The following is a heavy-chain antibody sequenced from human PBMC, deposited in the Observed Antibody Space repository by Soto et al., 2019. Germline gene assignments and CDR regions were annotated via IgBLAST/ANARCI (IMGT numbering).Heavy chain of an antibody. D-gene: IGHD1-26*01. V-gene: IGHV1-69*12. J-gene: IGHJ6*02. CDR1: GGTFSSYA. CDR3: ARESGSYYYYGMDV. Sequence: QVQLVQSGAEVKKPGSSVKVSCKASGGTFSSYAISWVRQAPGQGLEWMGGIIPIFGTANYAQKFQGRVTXXAXEXXSTAYVELSSLSSEDTAVYYCARESGSYYYYGMDVWGQGTTVTVSS. CDR2: IIPIFGTA.